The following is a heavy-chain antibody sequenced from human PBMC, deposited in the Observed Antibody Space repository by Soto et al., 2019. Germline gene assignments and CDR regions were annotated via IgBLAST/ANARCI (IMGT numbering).Heavy chain of an antibody. CDR3: ARTHCTNGVCLKNSDYYYGMDV. J-gene: IGHJ6*02. CDR2: IYYSGST. V-gene: IGHV4-30-4*01. Sequence: SGTLSLTCTVSGGSISSGDYYRSGIRQPPGKGVEWIGYIYYSGSTYYNPSLKSRVTISVDTSKNQFYLKLSSVTAADTAVYYCARTHCTNGVCLKNSDYYYGMDVWGQGTTVTVSS. D-gene: IGHD2-8*01. CDR1: GGSISSGDYY.